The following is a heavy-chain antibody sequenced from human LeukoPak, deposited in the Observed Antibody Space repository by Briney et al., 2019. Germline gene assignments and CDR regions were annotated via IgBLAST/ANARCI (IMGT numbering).Heavy chain of an antibody. J-gene: IGHJ4*02. CDR1: GITLSNYG. V-gene: IGHV3-23*01. CDR3: AKRGVVIRVILVGFHKEAYYFES. CDR2: ISGSGGST. Sequence: GGSLRLSCAVSGITLSNYGMSWIRQVPGKGLEWVAGISGSGGSTNYADSVKGRFTISRHNPKNTLYLQMNSLRAEDTAVYFCAKRGVVIRVILVGFHKEAYYFESWGQGALVAVSS. D-gene: IGHD3/OR15-3a*01.